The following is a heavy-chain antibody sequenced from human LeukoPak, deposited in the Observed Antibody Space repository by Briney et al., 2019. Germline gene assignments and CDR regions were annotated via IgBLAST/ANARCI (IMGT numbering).Heavy chain of an antibody. CDR2: AGWAGGTT. CDR1: GFNFDRYT. CDR3: AKELDTMFFDY. V-gene: IGHV3-43*01. Sequence: GGSLRLSCATSGFNFDRYTIHWVRQAPGKGLDWVSLAGWAGGTTFYSDSVRGRFTISRDSGRKSVYLQMNSPTTDDTAFYFCAKELDTMFFDYWGQGALVTVSS. J-gene: IGHJ4*02. D-gene: IGHD3-10*02.